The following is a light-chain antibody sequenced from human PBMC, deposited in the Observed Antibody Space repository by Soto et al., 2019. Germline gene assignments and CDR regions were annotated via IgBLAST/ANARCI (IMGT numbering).Light chain of an antibody. J-gene: IGKJ1*01. CDR1: QSLVHSDGNTY. Sequence: EIVMTQTPLSAPVVLGQPASFSCRSNQSLVHSDGNTYLNWLQQRPGQPPRLLIYKISNRFSGVPERFSGSGAGADFTLTISRVEAEDVATYSCMPATQFPWTFGQGTRVEI. V-gene: IGKV2-24*01. CDR3: MPATQFPWT. CDR2: KIS.